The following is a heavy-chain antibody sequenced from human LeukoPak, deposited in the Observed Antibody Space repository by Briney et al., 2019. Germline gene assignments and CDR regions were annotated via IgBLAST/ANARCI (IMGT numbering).Heavy chain of an antibody. V-gene: IGHV1-46*01. J-gene: IGHJ4*02. CDR1: GYTFTSYF. Sequence: ALVKVSCKASGYTFTSYFMHWVRQAPGQGLEWMGIINPRGGSTSYAQKFQGRVTMTRDTSTSTVYMELSSLRSEDTAVYYCARTAGRTFDYWGQGTLVTVSS. D-gene: IGHD6-6*01. CDR3: ARTAGRTFDY. CDR2: INPRGGST.